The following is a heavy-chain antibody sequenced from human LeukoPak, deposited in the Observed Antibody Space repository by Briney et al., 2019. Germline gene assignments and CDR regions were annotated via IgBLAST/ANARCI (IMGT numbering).Heavy chain of an antibody. CDR3: ARATYYGPSFDY. D-gene: IGHD3-10*01. Sequence: GGSLRLSCAASGFTFSSYDMHWVRQAAGKGLEWVSGIAAAGDTYYPGSVKGRFTISRENAKKSLYLRMNSLRAEDTAVYYCARATYYGPSFDYWGQGTLVTVSS. CDR2: IAAAGDT. J-gene: IGHJ4*02. V-gene: IGHV3-13*01. CDR1: GFTFSSYD.